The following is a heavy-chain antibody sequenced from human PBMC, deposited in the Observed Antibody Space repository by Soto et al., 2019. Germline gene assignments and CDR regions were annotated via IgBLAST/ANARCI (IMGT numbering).Heavy chain of an antibody. J-gene: IGHJ4*02. CDR1: GYTFTKSG. Sequence: QVQLVQSGAEVKKPGASVKVSCKASGYTFTKSGISWVRQAPGQVLEWMGWISTYTGITNYVQNLQGRVTMTIHTSTSTAYMDLRSLRSDDTAVDYCARNLSDNYSDNSGWGGAYWGQGTLVTVSS. D-gene: IGHD3-22*01. CDR2: ISTYTGIT. V-gene: IGHV1-18*01. CDR3: ARNLSDNYSDNSGWGGAY.